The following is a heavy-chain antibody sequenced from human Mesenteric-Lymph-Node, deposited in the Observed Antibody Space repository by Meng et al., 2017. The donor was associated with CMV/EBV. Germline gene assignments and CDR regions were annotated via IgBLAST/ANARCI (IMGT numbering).Heavy chain of an antibody. Sequence: SETLSLTCTVSGGTMRIYHWAWIRQSPGKGLEWIGYIYYSGSTNYNPSLKSRVTISVDTSKNQFSLKLGSVTAADTAVYYCARAGYSSSWYPLSYYYYYGMDVWGQGTTVTVSS. V-gene: IGHV4-59*08. CDR1: GGTMRIYH. J-gene: IGHJ6*02. CDR3: ARAGYSSSWYPLSYYYYYGMDV. CDR2: IYYSGST. D-gene: IGHD6-13*01.